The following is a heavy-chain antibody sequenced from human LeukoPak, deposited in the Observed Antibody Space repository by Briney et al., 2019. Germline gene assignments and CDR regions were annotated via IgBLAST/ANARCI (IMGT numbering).Heavy chain of an antibody. CDR3: ARDQSWVDFDY. CDR1: GFTFSSYS. D-gene: IGHD3-16*01. CDR2: ISSSSSTI. Sequence: GGSLRLSCAASGFTFSSYSMNWVRQAPGKGLEWVSYISSSSSTIYYADSVKGRFTISRDNAKNSLYLQMNSLRAEDTAVYYCARDQSWVDFDYWGQGTLVTVSS. V-gene: IGHV3-48*01. J-gene: IGHJ4*02.